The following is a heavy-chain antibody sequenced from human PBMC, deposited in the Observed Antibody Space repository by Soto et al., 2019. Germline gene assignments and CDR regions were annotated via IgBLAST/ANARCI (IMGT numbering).Heavy chain of an antibody. CDR2: ISGSGDSA. CDR3: AKAYYYGFDC. J-gene: IGHJ4*02. Sequence: EVQLLESGGGLVQPEGSLRLACVDSGFTFSTYAMSWVRQAPGKGLEWVSGISGSGDSAFYADSVKGRFTISKDNSKSTLFLQMSSLRVDDTAVDFCAKAYYYGFDCWGQGTLVTVSS. D-gene: IGHD3-10*01. CDR1: GFTFSTYA. V-gene: IGHV3-23*01.